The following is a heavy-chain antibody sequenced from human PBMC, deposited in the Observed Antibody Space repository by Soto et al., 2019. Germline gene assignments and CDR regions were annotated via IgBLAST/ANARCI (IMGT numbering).Heavy chain of an antibody. CDR3: AGGTYDILTGYFDY. D-gene: IGHD3-9*01. V-gene: IGHV4-39*01. CDR2: IYYSGST. Sequence: QLQLQESGPGLVKPSETLSLTCTVSGGSISSSSYYWGWIRQPPGKGLEWIGSIYYSGSTYYNPSLKSRVTLSVDTSKNQFSLKLSSVTAADTAVYYCAGGTYDILTGYFDYWGQGTLVTVSS. CDR1: GGSISSSSYY. J-gene: IGHJ4*02.